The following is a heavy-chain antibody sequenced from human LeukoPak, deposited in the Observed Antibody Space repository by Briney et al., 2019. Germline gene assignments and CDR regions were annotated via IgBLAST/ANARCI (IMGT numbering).Heavy chain of an antibody. V-gene: IGHV3-23*01. D-gene: IGHD1-26*01. Sequence: GGSLRLSCAASGFTFSSCAMSWVRQAPGKGLEWVSAISGSGGSTYYADSVKGRFTISRDNSKNTLYLQMNSLRAEDTAVYYCAILVGANDGDPWGQGTLVTVSS. CDR1: GFTFSSCA. J-gene: IGHJ5*02. CDR2: ISGSGGST. CDR3: AILVGANDGDP.